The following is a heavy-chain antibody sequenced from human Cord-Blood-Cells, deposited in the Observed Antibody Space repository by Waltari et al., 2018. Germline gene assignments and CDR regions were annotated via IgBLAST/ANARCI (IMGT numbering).Heavy chain of an antibody. CDR2: MNPNSGNT. Sequence: QVQLVQSGAEVKKPGASVKVSCKASGYPFTSYDINWVRQATGQGLEWMGWMNPNSGNTGYAQKFQGRVTITRNTSISTAYMGLSSLRSEDTSVYYCARGGSSSWYWFDPWGQGTLVTVSS. D-gene: IGHD6-13*01. CDR3: ARGGSSSWYWFDP. J-gene: IGHJ5*02. V-gene: IGHV1-8*03. CDR1: GYPFTSYD.